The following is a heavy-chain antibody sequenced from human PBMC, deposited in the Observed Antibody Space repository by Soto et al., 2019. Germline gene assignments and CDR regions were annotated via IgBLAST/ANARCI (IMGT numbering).Heavy chain of an antibody. CDR3: ARGIQLWAALRRDYYGMDV. J-gene: IGHJ6*04. D-gene: IGHD5-18*01. CDR1: GGTFSSYA. CDR2: IIPIFGTA. Sequence: SVKVSCKASGGTFSSYAISWVRQAPGQGLEWMGGIIPIFGTANYAQKFQGRVTITADESTSTAYMELSSLRSEDTAVYYCARGIQLWAALRRDYYGMDVWGKGTTVTVSS. V-gene: IGHV1-69*13.